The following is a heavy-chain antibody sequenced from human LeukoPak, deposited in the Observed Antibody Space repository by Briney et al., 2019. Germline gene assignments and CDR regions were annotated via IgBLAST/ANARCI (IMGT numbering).Heavy chain of an antibody. J-gene: IGHJ5*02. CDR2: INTAGDT. D-gene: IGHD4-17*01. V-gene: IGHV3-13*01. CDR3: VRGLRGGFDP. CDR1: GFTFSTYD. Sequence: GGSLRLSCAASGFTFSTYDMHWVRQATGKGLEWVSGINTAGDTYYPASVKGRFTISRENAKNSLYLQMYSLRAGDTAVYYCVRGLRGGFDPWGQGTLVTVSS.